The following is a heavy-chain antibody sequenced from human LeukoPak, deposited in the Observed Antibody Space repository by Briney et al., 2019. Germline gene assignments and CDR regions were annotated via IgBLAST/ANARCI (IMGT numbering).Heavy chain of an antibody. D-gene: IGHD2-21*02. Sequence: GRSLRLSCAASRFIFSTYPMHWVREAPGKGLEWVALISHDGTNQDFADSVKGRFTISRDNSKNTLYLQMNSLRPDDTAVYYCARDLVVVTAIGARYYYGMDVWRQGTTVTVSS. CDR2: ISHDGTNQ. V-gene: IGHV3-30-3*01. CDR1: RFIFSTYP. CDR3: ARDLVVVTAIGARYYYGMDV. J-gene: IGHJ6*02.